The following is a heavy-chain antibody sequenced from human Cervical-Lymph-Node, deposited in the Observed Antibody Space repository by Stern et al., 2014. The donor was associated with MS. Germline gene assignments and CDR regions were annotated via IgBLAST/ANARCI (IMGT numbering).Heavy chain of an antibody. J-gene: IGHJ2*01. CDR3: ARRVRGFPWYFDL. V-gene: IGHV4-59*13. CDR1: GGSISSYY. Sequence: QVQLQESGPGLVKPTETLSLTCSVSGGSISSYYWSWIRQPPGKGLEWIGYIYYSGSTNYNPSLKTRVTISIATSKTQFSLKLNSVTAADTAVYYCARRVRGFPWYFDLWGRGALVTVSS. CDR2: IYYSGST. D-gene: IGHD3-16*02.